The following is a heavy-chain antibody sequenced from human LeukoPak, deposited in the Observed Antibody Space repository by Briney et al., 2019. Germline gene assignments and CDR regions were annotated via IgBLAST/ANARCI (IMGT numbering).Heavy chain of an antibody. Sequence: GASVKVSCKAPGYTFTSYDINWVRQATGQGLEWMGWINPNNGNTGYAQKFQGRVTITRNTSISTAYMELSSPRSEDTAVYYCARDGDYGDAFDIWGQGTMVTVSS. CDR3: ARDGDYGDAFDI. D-gene: IGHD4-17*01. V-gene: IGHV1-8*03. J-gene: IGHJ3*02. CDR1: GYTFTSYD. CDR2: INPNNGNT.